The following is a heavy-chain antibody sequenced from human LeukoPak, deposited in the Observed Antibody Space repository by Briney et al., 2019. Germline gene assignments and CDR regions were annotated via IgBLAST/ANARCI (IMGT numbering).Heavy chain of an antibody. V-gene: IGHV1-69*02. Sequence: GASVKVSCKASGGTFSSYTISCVRQAPGQGLEWMGRIIPILGIANYAQKFQGRVTITADKSTSTAYMELSSLRSEDTAVYYCARGTTIFGVVIIASYWGQGTLVTVSS. CDR3: ARGTTIFGVVIIASY. CDR1: GGTFSSYT. CDR2: IIPILGIA. D-gene: IGHD3-3*01. J-gene: IGHJ4*02.